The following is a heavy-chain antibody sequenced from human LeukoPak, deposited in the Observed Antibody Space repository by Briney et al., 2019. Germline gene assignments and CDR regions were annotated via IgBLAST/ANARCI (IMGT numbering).Heavy chain of an antibody. J-gene: IGHJ3*02. V-gene: IGHV4-38-2*02. CDR3: AREMAMSAFDI. CDR2: IYTSGST. D-gene: IGHD5-24*01. CDR1: GYSISSGYY. Sequence: SETLSLTCTVSGYSISSGYYWGWIRQPPGKGLEWIGRIYTSGSTNYNPSLKSRVTISVDTSKNQFSLKLSSVTAADTAVYYCAREMAMSAFDIWGQGTMVTVSS.